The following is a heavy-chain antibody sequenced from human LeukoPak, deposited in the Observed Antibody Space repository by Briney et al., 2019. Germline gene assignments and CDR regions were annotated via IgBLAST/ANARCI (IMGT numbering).Heavy chain of an antibody. CDR3: ANSGLNRFEY. D-gene: IGHD2-15*01. CDR1: GFIFSSHG. J-gene: IGHJ4*02. V-gene: IGHV3-23*01. CDR2: ISPSGDAT. Sequence: GGTLRLSCAASGFIFSSHGMNWVRQAPGKGLEWVSGISPSGDATFYADSVKGRFTISRDNSKNTLYLQVNSLRADDTAVYYCANSGLNRFEYWGQGALVTVSS.